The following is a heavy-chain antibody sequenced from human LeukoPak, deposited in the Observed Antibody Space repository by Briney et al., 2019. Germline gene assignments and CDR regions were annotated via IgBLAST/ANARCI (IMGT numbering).Heavy chain of an antibody. Sequence: PSETLSHTRTVSGGSISSSSYYCGSIRQPPRKGLEWIGSIYYSGITYYNPSLKSRVTISVDTSKNQFSLNLDSVTAAATSVSYCARHRNDTYYDIWTGSPSAEGLLEDYWGQGTLVTVSS. CDR1: GGSISSSSYY. J-gene: IGHJ4*02. D-gene: IGHD3-9*01. V-gene: IGHV4-39*01. CDR2: IYYSGIT. CDR3: ARHRNDTYYDIWTGSPSAEGLLEDY.